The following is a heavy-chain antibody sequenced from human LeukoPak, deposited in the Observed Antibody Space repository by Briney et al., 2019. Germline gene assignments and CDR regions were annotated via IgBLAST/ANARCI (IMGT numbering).Heavy chain of an antibody. V-gene: IGHV3-30*03. CDR3: APENLDY. CDR2: ISYDGSNK. Sequence: PGESLRLSCAASRFTFSSYGMHWVRQAPGKGLEWVAVISYDGSNKYYADSVKGRFTISRDNSKNTLYLQMNSLRPEDTAVYYCAPENLDYWGQGTLVTVSS. CDR1: RFTFSSYG. J-gene: IGHJ4*02.